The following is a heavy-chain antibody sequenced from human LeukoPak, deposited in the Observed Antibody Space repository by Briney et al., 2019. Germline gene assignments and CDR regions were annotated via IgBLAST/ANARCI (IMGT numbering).Heavy chain of an antibody. J-gene: IGHJ4*02. Sequence: ASVKVSCKASGYSFTFYNIHWVRQAPGQGLEWMGWINPNSGGTNYAQKFQGRVTMTRDTSISTAYMELSRLRSDDTAVYYCARVVPAASFDYWGQGTLVTVSS. CDR3: ARVVPAASFDY. V-gene: IGHV1-2*02. CDR1: GYSFTFYN. D-gene: IGHD2-2*01. CDR2: INPNSGGT.